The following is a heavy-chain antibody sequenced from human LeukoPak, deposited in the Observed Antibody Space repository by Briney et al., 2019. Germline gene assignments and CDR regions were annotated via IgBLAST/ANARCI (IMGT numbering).Heavy chain of an antibody. Sequence: ASVKVSCKASGYTFTSYGISWVRQAPGQGLEWMGIINPSGGSTSYAQKFQGRVTMTRDTSTSTVYMELSSLRSEDTAVYYCARGLPGITMIVVGYYFDYWGQGTLVTVSS. CDR1: GYTFTSYG. D-gene: IGHD3-22*01. CDR2: INPSGGST. V-gene: IGHV1-46*01. J-gene: IGHJ4*02. CDR3: ARGLPGITMIVVGYYFDY.